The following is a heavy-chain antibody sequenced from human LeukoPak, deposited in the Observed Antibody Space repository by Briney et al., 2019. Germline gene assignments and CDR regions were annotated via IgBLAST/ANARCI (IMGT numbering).Heavy chain of an antibody. J-gene: IGHJ5*02. D-gene: IGHD2-2*01. CDR2: IIPIFGTA. V-gene: IGHV1-69*05. CDR1: GGTFSSYA. CDR3: ARDRQLPLYKGFDP. Sequence: SVKVSCKASGGTFSSYAISWVRQAPGQGLEWMGRIIPIFGTANYAQKFQGRVTITTDESPSTAYMELSSLRSEDTAVYYCARDRQLPLYKGFDPWGQGTLVTVSS.